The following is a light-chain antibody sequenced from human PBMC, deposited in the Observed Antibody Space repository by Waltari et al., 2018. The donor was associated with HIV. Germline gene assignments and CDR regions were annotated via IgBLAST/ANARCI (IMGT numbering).Light chain of an antibody. CDR1: SSNIGNND. V-gene: IGLV1-51*01. J-gene: IGLJ3*02. CDR2: DNN. CDR3: GTWDSSLSAGV. Sequence: QSVLTQPPSVSAAPGQKVTISCSGSSSNIGNNDVSWYQQLPGTAPKLLIYDNNKRPSGIADRFSGSKSGTSATLGITGLQTGDEADYYCGTWDSSLSAGVFGGGTKLTVL.